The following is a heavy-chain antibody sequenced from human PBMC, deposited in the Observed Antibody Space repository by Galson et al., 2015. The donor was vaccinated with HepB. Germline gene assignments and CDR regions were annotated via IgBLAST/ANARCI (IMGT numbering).Heavy chain of an antibody. CDR1: GFTFSDYY. CDR2: ISSSSSYT. CDR3: ARAPNSSSGAFDI. J-gene: IGHJ3*02. D-gene: IGHD6-6*01. Sequence: SLRLSCAASGFTFSDYYMSWIRQAPGKGLEWVSYISSSSSYTNYADSVKGRFTISRDNAKNSLYLQMNSLRAEDTAVYYCARAPNSSSGAFDIWGQGTMVTVSS. V-gene: IGHV3-11*06.